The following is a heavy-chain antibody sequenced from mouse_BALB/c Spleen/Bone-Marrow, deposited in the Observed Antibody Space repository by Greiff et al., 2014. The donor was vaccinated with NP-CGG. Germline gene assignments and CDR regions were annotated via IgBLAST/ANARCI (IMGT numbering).Heavy chain of an antibody. J-gene: IGHJ2*01. V-gene: IGHV1-37*01. CDR1: GYSFTGYF. CDR3: GRGAYYYGSSYYFGY. Sequence: VQLQQSGPELVKPGASVKISCKASGYSFTGYFMNWVKQSHGKSLEWIGRINPYNGDTFYNQKFKGKATLTVDKSSSTAHMELLSLTSEDSAVYFCGRGAYYYGSSYYFGYWGQGTTLTVSS. CDR2: INPYNGDT. D-gene: IGHD1-1*01.